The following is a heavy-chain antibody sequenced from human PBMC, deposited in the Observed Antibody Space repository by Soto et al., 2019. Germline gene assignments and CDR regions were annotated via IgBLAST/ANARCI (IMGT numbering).Heavy chain of an antibody. J-gene: IGHJ4*02. D-gene: IGHD4-17*01. Sequence: SETLSLTCTVSGGSVTNSSYYWGWIRQSPGKGLEWIGSVYYGGRSYSKSSVKSRVTISVDTSKNRFSLSLNSVTASDTAVYFCVSQRTTVPTQAYFDYWGPGALVTVSS. CDR1: GGSVTNSSYY. V-gene: IGHV4-39*01. CDR2: VYYGGRS. CDR3: VSQRTTVPTQAYFDY.